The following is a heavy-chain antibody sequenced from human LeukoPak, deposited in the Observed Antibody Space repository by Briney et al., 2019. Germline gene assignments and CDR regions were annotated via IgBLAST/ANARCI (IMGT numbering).Heavy chain of an antibody. CDR2: IIPIYGTA. D-gene: IGHD3-10*01. Sequence: GASVKVSCKASGGTFSRYAISWVRQAPGQGLEWMGGIIPIYGTANYAQKFQGRVTITADESTSTAYMELSSLRSEDTAVYYCARNTYYYGSGSYFAFDIWGQGTMVTVSS. CDR3: ARNTYYYGSGSYFAFDI. V-gene: IGHV1-69*13. J-gene: IGHJ3*02. CDR1: GGTFSRYA.